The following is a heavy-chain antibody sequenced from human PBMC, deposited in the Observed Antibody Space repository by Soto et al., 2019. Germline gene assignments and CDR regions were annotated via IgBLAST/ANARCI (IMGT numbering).Heavy chain of an antibody. V-gene: IGHV3-7*01. CDR3: KTYYDIYLEWGDY. Sequence: GGSLRLSCAASGFTFSSYWMSWVRQAPGKGLEWVANIKQDGSEKYYVDSVKGRFTISRDNAKNSLYLQMNSLRAEDTAVYYCKTYYDIYLEWGDYWGQGTLVTVSS. J-gene: IGHJ4*02. D-gene: IGHD3-9*01. CDR1: GFTFSSYW. CDR2: IKQDGSEK.